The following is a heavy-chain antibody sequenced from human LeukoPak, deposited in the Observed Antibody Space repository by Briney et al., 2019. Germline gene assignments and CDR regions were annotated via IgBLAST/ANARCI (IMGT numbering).Heavy chain of an antibody. Sequence: SETLSLTCTVSGGSISGYYWSWIRQPAGKGLGWIGRVYTSGSTHYNPSLKSRVTMSVDTSKNQFSLKLSSVTAADTAVYYCARLITGTTTAFDIWGQGTMVTVSS. CDR1: GGSISGYY. D-gene: IGHD1-7*01. V-gene: IGHV4-4*07. J-gene: IGHJ3*02. CDR2: VYTSGST. CDR3: ARLITGTTTAFDI.